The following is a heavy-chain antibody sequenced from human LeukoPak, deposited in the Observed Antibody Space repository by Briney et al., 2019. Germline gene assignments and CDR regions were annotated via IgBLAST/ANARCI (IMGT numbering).Heavy chain of an antibody. CDR3: ARDWIQLWSTRWFEP. CDR1: GYTFTGYY. Sequence: ASVKVSCKASGYTFTGYYMHWVRQAPGQGLEWMGWINPNSGGTNYAQKFQGRVTMTRDTSISTAYMELSRLRSDDTAVYYCARDWIQLWSTRWFEPWGQGTLVTVSS. CDR2: INPNSGGT. V-gene: IGHV1-2*02. J-gene: IGHJ5*02. D-gene: IGHD5-18*01.